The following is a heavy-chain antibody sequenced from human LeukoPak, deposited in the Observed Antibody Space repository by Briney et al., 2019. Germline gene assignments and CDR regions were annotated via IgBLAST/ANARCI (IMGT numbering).Heavy chain of an antibody. CDR2: INPNSGGT. V-gene: IGHV1-2*02. CDR3: AFEGVVAATASGMDV. J-gene: IGHJ6*02. Sequence: GASLKVSCKASGYTFTGDYMHWVRQARGQGLESMGWINPNSGGTNHAQKFQGRVTMTRDTPISTAYMELSRLRSDDTAVYCCAFEGVVAATASGMDVWGQGTTVTVSS. D-gene: IGHD2-15*01. CDR1: GYTFTGDY.